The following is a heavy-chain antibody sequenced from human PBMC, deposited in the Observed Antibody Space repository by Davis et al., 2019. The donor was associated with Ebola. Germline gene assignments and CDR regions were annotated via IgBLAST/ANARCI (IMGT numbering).Heavy chain of an antibody. CDR3: ARDPHLGSWYLPGDFDY. V-gene: IGHV3-21*01. Sequence: GESLKIPCAASGFTFSSYSMNWVRQAPGKGLEWVSSISSSSSYIYYADSVKGRFTISRDNAKNSLSLQMNSLRAEDTAMYYCARDPHLGSWYLPGDFDYWGQGTLVTVSS. D-gene: IGHD6-13*01. J-gene: IGHJ4*02. CDR2: ISSSSSYI. CDR1: GFTFSSYS.